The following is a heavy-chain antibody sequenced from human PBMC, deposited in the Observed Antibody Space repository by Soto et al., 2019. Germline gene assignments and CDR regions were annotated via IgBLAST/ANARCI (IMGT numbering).Heavy chain of an antibody. CDR2: FDPEDGET. Sequence: ASVKVSCKVSGYPLTELSMHWVRQAPGKGLEWMGGFDPEDGETIYAQKFQGRVTMTEDTSTDTAYMELSSLRSEDTAVYYCATEVGAVAGTIILFFSHWGQGTLVTVSS. CDR1: GYPLTELS. CDR3: ATEVGAVAGTIILFFSH. V-gene: IGHV1-24*01. D-gene: IGHD6-19*01. J-gene: IGHJ4*02.